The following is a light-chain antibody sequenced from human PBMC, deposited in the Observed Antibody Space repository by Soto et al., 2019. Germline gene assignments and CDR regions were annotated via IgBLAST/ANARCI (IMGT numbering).Light chain of an antibody. J-gene: IGKJ1*01. CDR1: QSISSSY. CDR2: GAS. CDR3: QQYGISSWP. Sequence: EIGLTQSPGTLSVSPGKRATLSCRASQSISSSYLAWYQQRPGQAPRLLIYGASSRATGIPDRFSGSGSGTEFTLTICRLEPEDFAVYYCQQYGISSWPFGQGANVAIK. V-gene: IGKV3-20*01.